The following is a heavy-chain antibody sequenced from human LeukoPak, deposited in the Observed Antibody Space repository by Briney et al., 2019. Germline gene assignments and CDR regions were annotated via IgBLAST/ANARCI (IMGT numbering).Heavy chain of an antibody. D-gene: IGHD6-19*01. J-gene: IGHJ4*02. CDR3: ARDRKKFVVAGPELDY. CDR1: GGSFSGYY. V-gene: IGHV4-34*01. Sequence: SETLSLTCAVYGGSFSGYYWSWIRQPPGKGLEWIGEINHSGSTNYNPPLKSRVTISVETSKNQFSWKLSSVTAGDTAVYYCARDRKKFVVAGPELDYWGQGTLVTVSS. CDR2: INHSGST.